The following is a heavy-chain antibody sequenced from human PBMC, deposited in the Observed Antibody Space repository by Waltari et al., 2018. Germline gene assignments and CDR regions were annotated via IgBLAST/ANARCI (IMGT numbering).Heavy chain of an antibody. CDR3: VTLPDTPEKVDY. CDR2: IPNDGGDE. CDR1: GFTFSNHG. V-gene: IGHV3-30*02. Sequence: QEQMVDSGGHVVQPGGSLRLSCAASGFTFSNHGIHWVRLAPGKGLEWVAFIPNDGGDEHYLHSVRGRFTISRDNSKSTLYLQMDSLRPEDTAVYFCVTLPDTPEKVDYWGQGTLVTVSS. J-gene: IGHJ4*02.